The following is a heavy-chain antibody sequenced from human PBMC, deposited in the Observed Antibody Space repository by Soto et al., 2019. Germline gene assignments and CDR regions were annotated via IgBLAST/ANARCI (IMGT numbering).Heavy chain of an antibody. D-gene: IGHD3-9*01. CDR3: AREIHQDILTGYYPGNWFDP. Sequence: PSETLSLTCTVSGGSISSGDYYWSWIRQPPGKGLELIGYIYYSGSTYYNPSLKSRVTISVDTSKNQFSLKLSSVTAADTAVYYCAREIHQDILTGYYPGNWFDPWGQGTLVTVSS. CDR1: GGSISSGDYY. J-gene: IGHJ5*02. V-gene: IGHV4-30-4*01. CDR2: IYYSGST.